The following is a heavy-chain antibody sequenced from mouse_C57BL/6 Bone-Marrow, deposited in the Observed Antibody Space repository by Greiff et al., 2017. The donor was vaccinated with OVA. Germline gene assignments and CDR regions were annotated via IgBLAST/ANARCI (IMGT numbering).Heavy chain of an antibody. J-gene: IGHJ3*01. V-gene: IGHV6-6*01. CDR1: GFTFSDAW. Sequence: EVQGVESGGGLVQPGGSMKLSCAASGFTFSDAWMDWVRQSPEKGLEWVAEIRNKANNHATYYAVSVKVRFTISRDDSKSSVYLQMNSLRAEDTGIYYCTVIYYDYLFAYWGQGTLVTVSA. CDR3: TVIYYDYLFAY. CDR2: IRNKANNHAT. D-gene: IGHD2-4*01.